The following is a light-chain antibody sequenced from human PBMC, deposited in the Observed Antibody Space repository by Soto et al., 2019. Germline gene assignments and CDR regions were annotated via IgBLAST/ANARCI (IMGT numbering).Light chain of an antibody. CDR2: GAS. J-gene: IGKJ1*01. V-gene: IGKV1-39*01. Sequence: DIQMTQSPSSLSASVGYRVTMTCRASQSINTFLNWYKQEPGRAPKHLIFGASTLQGGVPSRFSGSGSGTDFTLTISSLQPEDFATYYCQNYNSYSEEFGQGTKGDIK. CDR1: QSINTF. CDR3: QNYNSYSEE.